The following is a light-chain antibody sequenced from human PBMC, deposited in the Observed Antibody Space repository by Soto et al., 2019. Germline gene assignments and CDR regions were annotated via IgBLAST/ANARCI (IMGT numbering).Light chain of an antibody. J-gene: IGLJ1*01. CDR2: EVT. CDR3: SSYAGSNNFV. CDR1: SSDIGGYYY. V-gene: IGLV2-8*01. Sequence: QPALTQPPSASGSHRQSVTISCTETSSDIGGYYYVSWYQQHPGKAPKLIIYEVTKRPSGVPDRFSGSKSGNTASLTVSGLQAEDEADYYCSSYAGSNNFVFGAGTKVTVL.